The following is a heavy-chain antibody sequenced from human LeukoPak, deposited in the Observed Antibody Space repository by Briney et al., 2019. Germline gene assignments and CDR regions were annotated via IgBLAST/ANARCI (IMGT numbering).Heavy chain of an antibody. D-gene: IGHD3-10*01. CDR3: ASFAELPPFYGMDV. J-gene: IGHJ6*02. CDR2: IKQDGSEK. CDR1: GFTFSSYW. V-gene: IGHV3-7*01. Sequence: GSLRLSCAASGFTFSSYWMSWVRQAPGEGLEWVANIKQDGSEKYYVDSVKGRFTISRDNAKNSLYLQMNSLRAEDTAVYYCASFAELPPFYGMDVWGQGTTVTVSS.